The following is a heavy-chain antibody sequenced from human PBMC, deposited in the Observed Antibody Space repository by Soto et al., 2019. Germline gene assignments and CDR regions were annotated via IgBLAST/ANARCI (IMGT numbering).Heavy chain of an antibody. D-gene: IGHD6-13*01. J-gene: IGHJ4*02. Sequence: GGSLRLSCAASGFTFSSYGMHWVRQAPGKGLEWVAVISYDGSNKYYADSVKGRFTISRDNSKNTLYLQMNSLRAEDTAVYYCAKANPQQLVRLICYWGQGTLVTVSS. CDR1: GFTFSSYG. CDR3: AKANPQQLVRLICY. CDR2: ISYDGSNK. V-gene: IGHV3-30*18.